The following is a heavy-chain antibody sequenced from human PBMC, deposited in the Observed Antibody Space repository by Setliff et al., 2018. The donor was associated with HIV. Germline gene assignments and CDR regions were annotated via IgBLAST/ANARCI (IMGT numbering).Heavy chain of an antibody. J-gene: IGHJ4*02. CDR1: GYTFINYD. V-gene: IGHV1-8*02. CDR3: VRDQLRRPERWDFDF. CDR2: MNPDSGNT. D-gene: IGHD1-26*01. Sequence: ASVKVSCKASGYTFINYDIYWVRQTTGQGLEWMGWMNPDSGNTGYAQKFQGRVTMTRNTSISTAYMDLSSLRSEDTAVYYCVRDQLRRPERWDFDFWGQGTLVTVSS.